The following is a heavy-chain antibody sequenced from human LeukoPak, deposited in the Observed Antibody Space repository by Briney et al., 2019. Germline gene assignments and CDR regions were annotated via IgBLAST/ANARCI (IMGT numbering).Heavy chain of an antibody. J-gene: IGHJ5*02. CDR1: GGSFSGYY. CDR2: INHSGST. CDR3: AGSLSGSYRNWFDP. V-gene: IGHV4-34*01. D-gene: IGHD1-26*01. Sequence: SETLSLTCAVYGGSFSGYYWSWIRQPPGKGLEWIGEINHSGSTNYNPSLKSRVTISVNTSKNQFSLKLSSVTAAHTAVYYCAGSLSGSYRNWFDPWGQGTLVTVSS.